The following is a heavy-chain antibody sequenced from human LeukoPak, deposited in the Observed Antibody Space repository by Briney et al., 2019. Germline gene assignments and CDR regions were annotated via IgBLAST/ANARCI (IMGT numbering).Heavy chain of an antibody. J-gene: IGHJ4*02. V-gene: IGHV4-59*01. Sequence: ETLSLTCTXXGGSIXSYYWSWIRQPPGKGLEWIGYIYYSGSTNYNPSLKSRVTISVDTSKNQFSLKLSSVTAADTAVYYCARGSFYYDSSGYYPSGYYFDYWGQGTLVTVSS. CDR1: GGSIXSYY. D-gene: IGHD3-22*01. CDR3: ARGSFYYDSSGYYPSGYYFDY. CDR2: IYYSGST.